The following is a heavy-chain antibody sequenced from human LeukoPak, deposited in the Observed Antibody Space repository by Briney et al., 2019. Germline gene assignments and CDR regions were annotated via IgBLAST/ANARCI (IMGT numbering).Heavy chain of an antibody. CDR3: ARPTPVGADDY. D-gene: IGHD1-26*01. V-gene: IGHV4-34*01. Sequence: SETLSLTCAVYGGSFSGYYWSWIRQPPGKGLEWIGEINHSGSTNYNPSLKSRVTISVDTSKNQFSLKLSSVTAADTAVYYCARPTPVGADDYWGQGTLVTVSS. CDR2: INHSGST. J-gene: IGHJ4*02. CDR1: GGSFSGYY.